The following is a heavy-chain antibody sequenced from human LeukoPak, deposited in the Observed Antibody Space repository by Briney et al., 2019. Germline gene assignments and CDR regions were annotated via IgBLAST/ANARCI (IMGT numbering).Heavy chain of an antibody. CDR1: GFTFSSYS. D-gene: IGHD2-2*01. CDR2: ISSSSSYI. V-gene: IGHV3-21*01. CDR3: ARDKVVPAAKYYYYYGMDV. Sequence: GGSLRLSCVASGFTFSSYSMNWVRQAPGKGLEWVSSISSSSSYIYYADSVKGRFTISRDNAKNSLYLQMNSLRAEDTAVYYCARDKVVPAAKYYYYYGMDVWGQGTTVTVSS. J-gene: IGHJ6*02.